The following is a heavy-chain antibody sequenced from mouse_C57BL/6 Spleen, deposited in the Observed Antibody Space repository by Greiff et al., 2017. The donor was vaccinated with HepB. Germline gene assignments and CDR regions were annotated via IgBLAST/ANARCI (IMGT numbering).Heavy chain of an antibody. J-gene: IGHJ3*01. CDR2: IYPGDGDT. V-gene: IGHV1-80*01. CDR1: GYAFSSYW. Sequence: QVQLQQSGAELVKPGASVKISCKASGYAFSSYWMNWVKQRPGKGLEWIGQIYPGDGDTNYNGKFKGKATLTADKSSSTAYMQLSSLTSEDSAVYFCARRDYDGAWFAYWGQGTLVTVSA. CDR3: ARRDYDGAWFAY. D-gene: IGHD2-4*01.